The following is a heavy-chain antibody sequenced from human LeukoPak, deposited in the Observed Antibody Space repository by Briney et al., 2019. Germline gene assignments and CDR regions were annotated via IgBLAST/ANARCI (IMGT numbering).Heavy chain of an antibody. D-gene: IGHD4-17*01. CDR3: ARDLSYGYFDY. J-gene: IGHJ4*02. CDR1: GGSFSGYY. CDR2: INHSGST. V-gene: IGHV4-34*01. Sequence: PWETLSLTCAVYGGSFSGYYWSWIRQPPGKGLEWIGEINHSGSTNYNPSLKSRVTISVDTSKNQFSLKLSSVTAADTAVYYCARDLSYGYFDYWGQGTLVTVSS.